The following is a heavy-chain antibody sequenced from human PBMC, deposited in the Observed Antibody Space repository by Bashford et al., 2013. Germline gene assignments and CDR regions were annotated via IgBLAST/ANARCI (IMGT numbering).Heavy chain of an antibody. CDR2: ITGSGGGT. V-gene: IGHV3-23*01. J-gene: IGHJ3*01. CDR3: GKDPNGDYVGAFDF. D-gene: IGHD4-17*01. Sequence: VRQAPGKGLEWVSSITGSGGGTRYADSLKGRFTISRDNSKNTLYLQMSSLRVEDTAVYYCGKDPNGDYVGAFDFVGPRVTGHRLL.